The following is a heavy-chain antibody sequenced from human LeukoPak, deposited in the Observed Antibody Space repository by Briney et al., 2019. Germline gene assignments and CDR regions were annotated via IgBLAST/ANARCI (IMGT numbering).Heavy chain of an antibody. Sequence: PSETLSLTCTVSGGSISSSSYYWGWVRQPPGKGLEWIGSIYYSGSTYYNPSLKSRVTISVDTSKNQFSLKLSSVTAADTAVYYCARQGSTGGIDYWGQGTLVTVSS. CDR2: IYYSGST. J-gene: IGHJ4*02. CDR3: ARQGSTGGIDY. CDR1: GGSISSSSYY. V-gene: IGHV4-39*01. D-gene: IGHD3-10*01.